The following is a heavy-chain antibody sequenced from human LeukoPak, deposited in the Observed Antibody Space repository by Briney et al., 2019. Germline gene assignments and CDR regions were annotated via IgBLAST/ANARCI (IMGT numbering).Heavy chain of an antibody. Sequence: SGTLSLTCAVSGVSISSSNWWSWVRRPPGKGLEWIGEIYHSGSTNYNPSLKSRVTISVDKSKNQFSLKLSSVTAADTAVYYCATSERPPSIAAAGYWYFDLWGRGTLVTVSS. CDR2: IYHSGST. V-gene: IGHV4-4*02. CDR3: ATSERPPSIAAAGYWYFDL. CDR1: GVSISSSNW. J-gene: IGHJ2*01. D-gene: IGHD6-13*01.